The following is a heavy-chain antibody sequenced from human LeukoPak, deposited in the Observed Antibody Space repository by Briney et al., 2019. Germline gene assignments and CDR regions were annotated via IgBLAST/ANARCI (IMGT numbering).Heavy chain of an antibody. CDR2: ISSSSSYI. J-gene: IGHJ4*02. CDR3: AEGYSGSYYYFDY. CDR1: GFTFSSYS. Sequence: EGSLRLSCAASGFTFSSYSMNWVRQAPGKGPEWVSSISSSSSYIYYADSVKGRFTISRDNAKNSLYLQMNSLRAEDTAVYYCAEGYSGSYYYFDYWGQGTLVTVSS. V-gene: IGHV3-21*01. D-gene: IGHD1-26*01.